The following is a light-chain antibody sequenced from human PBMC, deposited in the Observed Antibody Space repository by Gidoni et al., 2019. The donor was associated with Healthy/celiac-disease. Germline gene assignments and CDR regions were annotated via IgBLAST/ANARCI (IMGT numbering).Light chain of an antibody. V-gene: IGKV1-39*01. CDR3: QQSYSTPRT. CDR2: AAS. CDR1: QSIRSY. Sequence: DIQMTHSPSSLSASVGDRVTITCRASQSIRSYLNWYQQKPGKAPKLLIYAASSLQSGVPSRFSGSGSGTDFTLTISSLQPEDFATYYCQQSYSTPRTFGQGTKLEIK. J-gene: IGKJ2*01.